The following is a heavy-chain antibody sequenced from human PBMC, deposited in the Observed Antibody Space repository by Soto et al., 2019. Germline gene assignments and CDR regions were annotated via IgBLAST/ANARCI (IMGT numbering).Heavy chain of an antibody. CDR1: GYTFSTSG. D-gene: IGHD1-20*01. CDR3: ARDTESNRYND. V-gene: IGHV1-18*01. CDR2: IRPDNGNT. Sequence: GPEVKRPGASVKVSCKTSGYTFSTSGISWVRQAPGQGLEWVGWIRPDNGNTKSAQRLQGRVTLTTDTSASTAYMELRSLTSDDTAMYYCARDTESNRYNDWGQGTLVTVSS. J-gene: IGHJ1*01.